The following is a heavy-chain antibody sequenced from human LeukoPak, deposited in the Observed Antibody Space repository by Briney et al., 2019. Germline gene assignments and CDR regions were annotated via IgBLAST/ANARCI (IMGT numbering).Heavy chain of an antibody. D-gene: IGHD1-26*01. J-gene: IGHJ4*02. CDR1: GDSVSGNSAT. Sequence: SQTLSLTCAISGDSVSGNSATWNWIRQSPSRGLEWLGRTYYRSKWVNDYAVSVKSRVTINTDTSKNQFSLQLNSVTPEDTAVYYCASEGSIGKLRWGQGTLVTVSS. CDR3: ASEGSIGKLR. V-gene: IGHV6-1*01. CDR2: TYYRSKWVN.